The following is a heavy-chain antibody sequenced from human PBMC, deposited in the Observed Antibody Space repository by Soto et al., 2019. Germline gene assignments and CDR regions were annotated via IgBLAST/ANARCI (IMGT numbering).Heavy chain of an antibody. Sequence: LRLSCAASGFAFSSYAMSWVRQAPGKGLEWVSPISGSGGSTFYADSVKGRFTISRDNSKNMLYLQMNSLRVEDTAVYYYAKEWYGSGSYYMDSFWGQGTLVTVSS. V-gene: IGHV3-23*01. CDR1: GFAFSSYA. CDR2: ISGSGGST. J-gene: IGHJ4*02. D-gene: IGHD3-10*01. CDR3: AKEWYGSGSYYMDSF.